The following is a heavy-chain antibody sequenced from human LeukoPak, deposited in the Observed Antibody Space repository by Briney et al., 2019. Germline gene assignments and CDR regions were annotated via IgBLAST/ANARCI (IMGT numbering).Heavy chain of an antibody. Sequence: PGGSLRLSCTASGFTFINYSMNWVRQAPGKGLEWVSAISGSGGSTYYADSVKGRFTISRDNSKNTLYLQMNSLRAEDTAVYYCAKDIRIAAAGTPAMDYWGQGTLVTVSS. V-gene: IGHV3-23*01. CDR2: ISGSGGST. D-gene: IGHD6-13*01. J-gene: IGHJ4*02. CDR1: GFTFINYS. CDR3: AKDIRIAAAGTPAMDY.